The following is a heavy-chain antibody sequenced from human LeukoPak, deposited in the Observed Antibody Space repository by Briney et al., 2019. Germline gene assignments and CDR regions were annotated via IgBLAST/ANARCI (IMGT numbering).Heavy chain of an antibody. CDR2: ICYDGSNE. CDR1: GFTFRTYG. D-gene: IGHD2-21*01. V-gene: IGHV3-33*01. J-gene: IGHJ5*02. Sequence: GSLRLSCAASGFTFRTYGMHWVRQAPGKGLEWVAVICYDGSNEYYADSVKGRFTISRDNSANTLYLQMNSLRAEDTAVYYCARRIAWFDPWGQGTLVTVSS. CDR3: ARRIAWFDP.